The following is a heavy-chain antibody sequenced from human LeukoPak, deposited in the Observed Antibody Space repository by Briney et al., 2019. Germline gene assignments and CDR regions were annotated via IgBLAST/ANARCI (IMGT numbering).Heavy chain of an antibody. CDR1: GCTFTGYY. CDR3: ARTASITIFGVPFPGY. Sequence: ASVKVSCKASGCTFTGYYMHWVRQAPGQGLEWVGWINPNSGGTNYAQKFQRRVTMTRDTSISTAYMELSRLRSDDTAVYYCARTASITIFGVPFPGYWGQGTLVTVSS. V-gene: IGHV1-2*02. J-gene: IGHJ4*02. CDR2: INPNSGGT. D-gene: IGHD3-3*01.